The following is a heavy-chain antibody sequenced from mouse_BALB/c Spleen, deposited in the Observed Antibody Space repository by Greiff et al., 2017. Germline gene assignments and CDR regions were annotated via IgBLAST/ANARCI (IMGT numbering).Heavy chain of an antibody. Sequence: EVKLVESGGDLVKPGGSLKLSCAASGFTFSSYGMSWVRQTPDKRLEWVATISSGGSYTYYPDSVKGRFTISRDNAKNTLYLQMSSLKSEDTAMYYCARRDYGSRGHFDVWGAGTTVTVSS. J-gene: IGHJ1*01. CDR2: ISSGGSYT. CDR1: GFTFSSYG. CDR3: ARRDYGSRGHFDV. V-gene: IGHV5-6*02. D-gene: IGHD1-1*01.